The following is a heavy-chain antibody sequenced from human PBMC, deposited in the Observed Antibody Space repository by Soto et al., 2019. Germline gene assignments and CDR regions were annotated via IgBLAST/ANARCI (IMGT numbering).Heavy chain of an antibody. CDR3: ARDADIDY. CDR1: GGTFSSNP. J-gene: IGHJ4*02. CDR2: IMPIFGAT. Sequence: QVQLVQSGAEVKKPGSSVKVSCKASGGTFSSNPFTWMRQAPGRGLEWMGEIMPIFGATNYAQKFQDRVTITADESTTTVYMELSSLRSEDTAVYYCARDADIDYWGQGTLVTVSS. V-gene: IGHV1-69*01.